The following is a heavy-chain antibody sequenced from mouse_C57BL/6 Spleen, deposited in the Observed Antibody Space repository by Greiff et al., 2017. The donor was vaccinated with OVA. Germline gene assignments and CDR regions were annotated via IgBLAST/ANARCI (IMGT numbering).Heavy chain of an antibody. CDR3: SRVAVVEDAMDY. V-gene: IGHV1-54*01. CDR2: INPGSGGT. J-gene: IGHJ4*01. D-gene: IGHD1-1*01. CDR1: GYAFTNYL. Sequence: VKVVESGAELVRPGTSVKVSCKASGYAFTNYLIEWVKQRPGQGLEWIGVINPGSGGTNYNEKFKGKATLTADKSSSTAYMQLSSLTSEDSAVYFCSRVAVVEDAMDYWGQGTSVTVSS.